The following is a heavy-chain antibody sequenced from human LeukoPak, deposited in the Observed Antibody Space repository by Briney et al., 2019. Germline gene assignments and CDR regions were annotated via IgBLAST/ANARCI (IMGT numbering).Heavy chain of an antibody. CDR3: ARETSQKGAHYMDV. J-gene: IGHJ6*03. D-gene: IGHD3-16*01. V-gene: IGHV4-39*07. CDR2: IYYSGYT. CDR1: GGSISSSSYY. Sequence: KPSETLSLTCTVSGGSISSSSYYWGWIRQPPGKGLEWIGNIYYSGYTTYSPSLRSRVTISVDTSKNQFSLKLSSVTAADTAVYYCARETSQKGAHYMDVWGKGTTITISS.